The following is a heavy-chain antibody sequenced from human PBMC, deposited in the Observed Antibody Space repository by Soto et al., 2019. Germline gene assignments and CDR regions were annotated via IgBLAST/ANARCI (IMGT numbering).Heavy chain of an antibody. CDR2: IYYSGRT. V-gene: IGHV4-31*03. J-gene: IGHJ4*02. D-gene: IGHD2-2*01. CDR1: GGSISSVGYY. CDR3: ARGRSSTSPYPIGY. Sequence: QVQLQESGPGLVKPSQTLSLTCTVSGGSISSVGYYWSWIRQHPGKGLAWIGYIYYSGRTYYNPSLKSRVTISVDTSKNQFSLKLSSVTAADTAVYYWARGRSSTSPYPIGYWGQGTLVTVSS.